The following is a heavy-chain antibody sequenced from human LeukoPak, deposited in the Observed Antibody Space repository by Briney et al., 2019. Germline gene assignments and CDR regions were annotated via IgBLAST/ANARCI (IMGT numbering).Heavy chain of an antibody. CDR1: GGSISSYY. J-gene: IGHJ4*02. Sequence: PSETLSLTCTVSGGSISSYYWSWIRQPPGKGLEWIGYIYYSGSTNYNPSLKSRVTISVDTSKNQFSLKLGSVTAADTAVYYCARDMRNYGCIDYWGQGTLVTVSS. CDR3: ARDMRNYGCIDY. V-gene: IGHV4-59*12. D-gene: IGHD3-10*01. CDR2: IYYSGST.